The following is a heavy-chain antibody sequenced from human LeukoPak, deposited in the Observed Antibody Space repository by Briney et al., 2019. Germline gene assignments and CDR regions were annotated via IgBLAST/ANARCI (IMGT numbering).Heavy chain of an antibody. D-gene: IGHD3-3*01. CDR2: ISSSSSYT. J-gene: IGHJ6*02. CDR1: GFTVSSNY. Sequence: KAGGSLRLSRAASGFTVSSNYMSWVRQAPGKGLECVSYISSSSSYTNYADSVRGRFTISRDNAKNSLSLQMNSLRAEDTAVYYCARGGSGSDYYGMDVWGQGTTVTVSS. CDR3: ARGGSGSDYYGMDV. V-gene: IGHV3-11*03.